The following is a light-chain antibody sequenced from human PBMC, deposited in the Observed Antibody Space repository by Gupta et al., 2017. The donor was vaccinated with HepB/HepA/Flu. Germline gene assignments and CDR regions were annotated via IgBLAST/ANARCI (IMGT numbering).Light chain of an antibody. CDR3: QEYGGSSCS. V-gene: IGKV3-20*01. J-gene: IGKJ2*04. CDR1: QSVVFNN. CDR2: GAS. Sequence: EIVLTQSPDTLSLSPGERATLSCSASQSVVFNNIAWFHQEPGQTPMLFMYGASIMAAGVPYSFSGSGSGTDFTLTISRLEPEDSAVFYCQEYGGSSCSFGQGTKLDIK.